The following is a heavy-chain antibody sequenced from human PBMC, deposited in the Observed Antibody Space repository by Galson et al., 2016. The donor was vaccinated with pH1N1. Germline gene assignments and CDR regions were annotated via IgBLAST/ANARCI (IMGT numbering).Heavy chain of an antibody. Sequence: SLRLSCAASGFTFSNYWIHWVRQAPGKGLVWVSRIGRDGSSTNYADSVKGRFTISRDNTKNALYLQMNSQRAEDTAVYYCERESRSGDYKFDAFDIWGQGTMVTVSS. V-gene: IGHV3-74*01. CDR1: GFTFSNYW. CDR2: IGRDGSST. J-gene: IGHJ3*02. D-gene: IGHD4-17*01. CDR3: ERESRSGDYKFDAFDI.